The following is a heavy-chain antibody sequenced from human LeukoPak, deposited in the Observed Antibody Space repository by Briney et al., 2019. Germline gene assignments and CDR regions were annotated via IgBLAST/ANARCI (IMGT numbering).Heavy chain of an antibody. CDR1: GFTFSSYS. V-gene: IGHV3-48*01. J-gene: IGHJ6*03. CDR3: ARVRVATIIYYYYMDV. Sequence: HAGGSLRLSCAASGFTFSSYSMNWVRQAPGKGLEWVSYISSSSSTVYYADSVKGRFTISRDNAKNSLYLQMNSLRAEDTAVYYCARVRVATIIYYYYMDVWGKGTTVTVSS. CDR2: ISSSSSTV. D-gene: IGHD5-12*01.